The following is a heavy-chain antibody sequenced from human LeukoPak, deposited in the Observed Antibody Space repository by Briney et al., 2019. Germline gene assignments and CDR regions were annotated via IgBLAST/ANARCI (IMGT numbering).Heavy chain of an antibody. CDR2: ISSSSNYT. V-gene: IGHV3-11*05. J-gene: IGHJ6*02. D-gene: IGHD4-17*01. Sequence: PGGSLRLSCAASGFTFSDYYMSWIRQAPGKGLEWVSYISSSSNYTNYADSVKGRFTISRDNAKNSLYLQMNSLRAEDTAVYYCARDRVRVTTVFTWEVYYYGMDVWGQGTTVTVSS. CDR1: GFTFSDYY. CDR3: ARDRVRVTTVFTWEVYYYGMDV.